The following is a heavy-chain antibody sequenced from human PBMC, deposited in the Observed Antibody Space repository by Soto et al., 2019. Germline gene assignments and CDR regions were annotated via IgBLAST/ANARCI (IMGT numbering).Heavy chain of an antibody. J-gene: IGHJ4*02. Sequence: QVQLVQSGAEVKKPGASVKVSCKASGYTFTSYDINWVRQATGQGLEWMGWMNPSSGNTGYAQKCQGRVSVTGSTSIGTAYMELSSVGSEDEAGYCCARADNSWYEMLGGWGQGTLVTGSS. D-gene: IGHD6-13*01. CDR2: MNPSSGNT. CDR3: ARADNSWYEMLGG. V-gene: IGHV1-8*01. CDR1: GYTFTSYD.